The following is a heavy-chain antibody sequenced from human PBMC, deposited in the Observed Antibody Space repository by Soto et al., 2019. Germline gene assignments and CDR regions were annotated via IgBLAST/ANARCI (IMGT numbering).Heavy chain of an antibody. Sequence: GSLILSFPAFGFFFSSFSMSWVRQAPGSGLEWVSGFRSGGDHDTTYYADSVRGRFTISRDNSKNTLCLQMNSLRAEDTARYYCAKKVNSGSRRQCVDYWGQGTLFTVSS. CDR2: FRSGGDHDTT. J-gene: IGHJ4*02. CDR3: AKKVNSGSRRQCVDY. V-gene: IGHV3-23*01. D-gene: IGHD3-10*01. CDR1: GFFFSSFS.